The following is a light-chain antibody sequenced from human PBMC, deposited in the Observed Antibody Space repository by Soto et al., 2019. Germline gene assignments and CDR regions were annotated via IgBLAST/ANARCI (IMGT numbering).Light chain of an antibody. CDR3: QVWDSSSDHDV. V-gene: IGLV3-21*04. CDR1: KIGSKG. CDR2: YDS. J-gene: IGLJ1*01. Sequence: SYELTQTPSVSVAPGKTASITCWGNKIGSKGVHWYQQKPGQAPVLVIYYDSDRPSGIPERFSGSNAGNTATLTISKVEAGDEAGYFCQVWDSSSDHDVFGPGTTVTVL.